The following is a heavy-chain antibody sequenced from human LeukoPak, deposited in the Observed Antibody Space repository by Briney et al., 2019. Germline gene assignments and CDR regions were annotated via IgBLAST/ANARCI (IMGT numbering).Heavy chain of an antibody. J-gene: IGHJ4*02. Sequence: SQTLSLTCTVSGGSISSGGYYWSWIRQHPGKGLEWIGYIYYSGSTYYNPSLKSRVTISVDTSKNQFSLKLSSMTAADTAVYYCARRGVTQKYFDYWGQGTLVTVSS. CDR1: GGSISSGGYY. CDR2: IYYSGST. D-gene: IGHD3-10*01. CDR3: ARRGVTQKYFDY. V-gene: IGHV4-31*03.